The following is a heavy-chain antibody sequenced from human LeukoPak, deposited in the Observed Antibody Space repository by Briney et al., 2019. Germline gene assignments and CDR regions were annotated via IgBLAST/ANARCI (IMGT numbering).Heavy chain of an antibody. D-gene: IGHD6-6*01. CDR2: ISTSGSGGAT. Sequence: GGSLRLSCAASGFTSSDYAMAWVRQAPGKGLEWVSIISTSGSGGATYYADSMKGRFTISRDSPKNTLYLQMNSLRAEDTAVYYCARAPGSLVSVAGRPYYFEFWGQGTLVPVSS. CDR1: GFTSSDYA. J-gene: IGHJ4*02. V-gene: IGHV3-23*01. CDR3: ARAPGSLVSVAGRPYYFEF.